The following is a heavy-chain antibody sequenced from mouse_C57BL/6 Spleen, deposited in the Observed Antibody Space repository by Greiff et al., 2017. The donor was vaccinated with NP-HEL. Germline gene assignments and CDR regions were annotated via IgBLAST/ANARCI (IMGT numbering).Heavy chain of an antibody. D-gene: IGHD2-10*02. J-gene: IGHJ2*01. CDR2: IDPENGDT. Sequence: VQLQQSGAELVRPGASVKLSCTASGFNIKDDYMHWVKQRPEQGLEWIGWIDPENGDTEYASKFQGKATITADTSSNTAYLQLSSLTSEDTAVYYCTHSILDYWGQGTTLTVSS. CDR1: GFNIKDDY. V-gene: IGHV14-4*01. CDR3: THSILDY.